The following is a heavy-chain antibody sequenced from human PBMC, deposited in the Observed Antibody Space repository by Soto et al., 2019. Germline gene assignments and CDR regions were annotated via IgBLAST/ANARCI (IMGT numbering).Heavy chain of an antibody. Sequence: EVQLLESGGGLVQPGGSLRLSCAASGYTFSIYAMSWVRLAPGKGLEWVSAISASGDKTFFADSVKGRFTISRDNSENTGFLQMNSRRGEDTAVYYCARYCITSSCYEGHYYGMDVWGLGTTVSVSS. J-gene: IGHJ6*02. V-gene: IGHV3-23*01. D-gene: IGHD2-2*01. CDR2: ISASGDKT. CDR1: GYTFSIYA. CDR3: ARYCITSSCYEGHYYGMDV.